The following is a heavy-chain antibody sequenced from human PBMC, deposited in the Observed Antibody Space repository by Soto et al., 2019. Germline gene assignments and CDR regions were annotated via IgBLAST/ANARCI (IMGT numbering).Heavy chain of an antibody. CDR2: ISRSSRTTWYDGSNK. Sequence: GGSLRLSCAASGFTFSSYSMNWVRQAPGKGLQWISYISRSSRTTWYDGSNKYYADSVKGRFTISRDNSKNTLYLQMNSLRAEDTAVYYCARDRVLRSRGGMDVWGQGTTVTVSS. V-gene: IGHV3-33*08. CDR1: GFTFSSYS. D-gene: IGHD6-13*01. J-gene: IGHJ6*02. CDR3: ARDRVLRSRGGMDV.